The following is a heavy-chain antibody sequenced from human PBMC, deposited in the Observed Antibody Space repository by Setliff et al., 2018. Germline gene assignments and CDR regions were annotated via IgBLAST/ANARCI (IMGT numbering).Heavy chain of an antibody. CDR1: GASIRNFY. CDR2: VHSTGST. J-gene: IGHJ4*02. D-gene: IGHD6-19*01. Sequence: SSETLSLTCNVSGASIRNFYWTWIRQPPGKGLEWIGYVHSTGSTNYNPSLKSRVTMSVDVSKSQFSLRLSSVTAADTAVYYCARKVEQWLTPHFDYWGQGALVTVSS. CDR3: ARKVEQWLTPHFDY. V-gene: IGHV4-59*01.